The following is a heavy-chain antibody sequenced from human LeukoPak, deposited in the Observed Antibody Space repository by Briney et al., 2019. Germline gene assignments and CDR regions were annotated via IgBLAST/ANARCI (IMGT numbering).Heavy chain of an antibody. D-gene: IGHD2-2*01. Sequence: GGSLRLSCAASGFTVSTYYMTWVRQAPGKGLECVSVIYSGGSTYYADSVKGRFTVSRDSSKNTLYLQMNSLRAEDTAMYYCARGLGYCTSTTCLLPFDYWGQGTLVTVSS. V-gene: IGHV3-53*01. CDR1: GFTVSTYY. J-gene: IGHJ4*02. CDR2: IYSGGST. CDR3: ARGLGYCTSTTCLLPFDY.